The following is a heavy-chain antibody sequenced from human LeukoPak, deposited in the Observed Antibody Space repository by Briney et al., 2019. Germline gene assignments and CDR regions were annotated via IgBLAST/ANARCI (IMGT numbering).Heavy chain of an antibody. CDR1: GCSFSNYG. D-gene: IGHD1-26*01. Sequence: GGSLRLSCAVSGCSFSNYGMHWVRQAPGKGLEWVARIWYDGSNKYYADSVKGRFTISRDNSKNTLYLQMNTLRAEDTAVYYCAKARGAATYYYYYMDVWGKGTTVTVYS. V-gene: IGHV3-33*06. J-gene: IGHJ6*03. CDR3: AKARGAATYYYYYMDV. CDR2: IWYDGSNK.